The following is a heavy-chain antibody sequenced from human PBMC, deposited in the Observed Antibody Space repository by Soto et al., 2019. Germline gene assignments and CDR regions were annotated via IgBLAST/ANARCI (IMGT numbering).Heavy chain of an antibody. CDR2: ISYDGYNK. Sequence: GGSLRLSCAASGFTFSSYGMHWARQTPAKGLEWVAVISYDGYNKYYADSVKGRFTISRDNSKNTLYLQMNGLRAEDTAVYYCAKSYYYDSSGSIMDVWGQGTTVTVSS. D-gene: IGHD3-22*01. V-gene: IGHV3-30*18. J-gene: IGHJ6*02. CDR3: AKSYYYDSSGSIMDV. CDR1: GFTFSSYG.